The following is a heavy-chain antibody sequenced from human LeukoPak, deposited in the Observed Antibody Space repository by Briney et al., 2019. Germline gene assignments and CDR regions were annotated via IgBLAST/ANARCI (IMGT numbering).Heavy chain of an antibody. D-gene: IGHD4-23*01. CDR1: GGSISSYY. CDR3: ARRTTVVREDAFDI. J-gene: IGHJ3*02. CDR2: TNYSGST. V-gene: IGHV4-59*01. Sequence: SETLSLTCSVSGGSISSYYWRWVRRPPARGLVWVGYTNYSGSTNYNPSLKSRVTITVDTSKNQFSLKLSSVTAADTAVYYCARRTTVVREDAFDIWGQGTMVTVSS.